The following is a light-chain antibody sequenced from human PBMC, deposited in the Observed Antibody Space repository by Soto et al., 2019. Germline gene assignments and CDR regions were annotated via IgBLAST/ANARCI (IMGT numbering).Light chain of an antibody. V-gene: IGKV1-9*01. J-gene: IGKJ3*01. CDR3: QQVNSYPRT. CDR1: QGISSY. CDR2: AAS. Sequence: IQLTQSPSSLSASVGDRVTITCRASQGISSYLAWYQQKPWKAPKLLIYAASTLPSGVSSRFSGSGSGTDFTLTIRSLQPEDFATYYCQQVNSYPRTFGPGTRVAIK.